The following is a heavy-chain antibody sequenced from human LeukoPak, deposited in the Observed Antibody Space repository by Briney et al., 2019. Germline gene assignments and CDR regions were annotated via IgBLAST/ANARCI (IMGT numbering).Heavy chain of an antibody. CDR3: GRPLQRGSWTQRALDY. V-gene: IGHV1-8*01. Sequence: ASVKVSWKASGYAFTSYDISWVRQASGQGLEWMGWMNPNSGNAGYAQRFQGRVTMTRNNTISTAYMELTSLRSEDTAVYYCGRPLQRGSWTQRALDYWGQGTLVTVSS. D-gene: IGHD3-10*01. J-gene: IGHJ4*02. CDR2: MNPNSGNA. CDR1: GYAFTSYD.